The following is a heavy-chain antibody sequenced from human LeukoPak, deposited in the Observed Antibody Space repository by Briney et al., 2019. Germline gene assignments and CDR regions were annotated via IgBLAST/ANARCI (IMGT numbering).Heavy chain of an antibody. CDR1: GGSFSGYY. V-gene: IGHV4-34*01. Sequence: SETLSLTCAVYGGSFSGYYWSWNSQPPGKGLEWIGEINHSGSTNYNPSLKSRVNISVDTSKNQSSLKLSSVTAAEAAVYYCARGVSQQLVILRRHWFDPWGQGTLVTVSS. CDR3: ARGVSQQLVILRRHWFDP. D-gene: IGHD6-13*01. CDR2: INHSGST. J-gene: IGHJ5*02.